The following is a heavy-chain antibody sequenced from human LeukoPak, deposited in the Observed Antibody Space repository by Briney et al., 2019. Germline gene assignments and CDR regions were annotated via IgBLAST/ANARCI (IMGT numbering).Heavy chain of an antibody. V-gene: IGHV4-34*01. CDR3: ARPVGRGAFDI. J-gene: IGHJ3*02. D-gene: IGHD1-26*01. CDR2: INHSGST. CDR1: GGSFSGYY. Sequence: PSETLSLTCAVYGGSFSGYYWSWIRQPPGKGLEWIGEINHSGSTYYNPSLKSRVTISVDTSKNQFSLKLTSVTAADTAVYYCARPVGRGAFDIWGQGTMVIVSS.